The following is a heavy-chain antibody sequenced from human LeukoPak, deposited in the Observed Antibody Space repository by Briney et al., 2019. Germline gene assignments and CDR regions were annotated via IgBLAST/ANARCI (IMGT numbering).Heavy chain of an antibody. V-gene: IGHV3-23*01. CDR1: GFTFSGYG. CDR3: AKDRELLKHGDAFDI. CDR2: ISGSGGST. Sequence: GGSLRLSCAASGFTFSGYGMSWVRQAPGKGLEWVSSISGSGGSTKYADSVKGRFTISRDNSKNTLYLQMNSLRAEDTAVYYCAKDRELLKHGDAFDIWGQGTMVTVSS. D-gene: IGHD1-26*01. J-gene: IGHJ3*02.